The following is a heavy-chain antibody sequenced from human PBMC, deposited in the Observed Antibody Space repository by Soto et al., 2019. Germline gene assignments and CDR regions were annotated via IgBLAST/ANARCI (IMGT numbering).Heavy chain of an antibody. D-gene: IGHD5-12*01. CDR3: ARDLSYSGYDCGLWQWERRAALDI. V-gene: IGHV3-66*01. Sequence: GGSLRLSCAASGFNVRRNYMRWVRQAPGKGLEWVTVIYSGGSTYYADSVKGRFTISRDNSPNPLSLPMNSLRAEDTAVYYCARDLSYSGYDCGLWQWERRAALDIWGQGTRGTVSS. CDR2: IYSGGST. J-gene: IGHJ3*02. CDR1: GFNVRRNY.